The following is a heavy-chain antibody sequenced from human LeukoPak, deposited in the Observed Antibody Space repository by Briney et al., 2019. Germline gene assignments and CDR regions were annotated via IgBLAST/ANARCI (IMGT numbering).Heavy chain of an antibody. CDR1: GGTFSSYA. D-gene: IGHD3-3*01. CDR3: ARGTATAYDFWSGYDAFDI. J-gene: IGHJ3*02. V-gene: IGHV1-69*05. Sequence: SVKVSCKASGGTFSSYAISWVRQAPGQGLEWMGRIIPIFGTANYAQKFQGRVTITTDESTSTAYMELSSLRSEDTAVYYCARGTATAYDFWSGYDAFDIWGQGTMVTVSS. CDR2: IIPIFGTA.